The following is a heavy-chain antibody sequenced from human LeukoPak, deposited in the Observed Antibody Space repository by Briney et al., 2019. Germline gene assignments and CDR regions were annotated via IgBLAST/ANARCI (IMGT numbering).Heavy chain of an antibody. CDR3: ARINGNYYDSSGYISHFDY. J-gene: IGHJ4*02. CDR1: GGSFSGYY. Sequence: SETLSLTCAVYGGSFSGYYWSWIRQPPGKGLEWIGEINHSGSTNYNPSLKSRVTISVDTSKNQFSLKLSSVTAADTALYYCARINGNYYDSSGYISHFDYWGQGTLVTVSS. V-gene: IGHV4-34*01. D-gene: IGHD3-22*01. CDR2: INHSGST.